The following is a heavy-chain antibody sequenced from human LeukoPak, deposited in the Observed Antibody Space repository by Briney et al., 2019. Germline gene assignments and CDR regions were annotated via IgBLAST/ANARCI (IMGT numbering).Heavy chain of an antibody. Sequence: AGGSLRLSCAASGFTVSSNYMSWVRQAPGKGLEWVSVIYSGGSTYYADSVKGRFTISRDNSKNTLYLQMNSLRAEDTAVYYCARDQGYFDWSFQHWGQGTLVTVSS. CDR2: IYSGGST. D-gene: IGHD3-9*01. J-gene: IGHJ1*01. CDR3: ARDQGYFDWSFQH. V-gene: IGHV3-53*01. CDR1: GFTVSSNY.